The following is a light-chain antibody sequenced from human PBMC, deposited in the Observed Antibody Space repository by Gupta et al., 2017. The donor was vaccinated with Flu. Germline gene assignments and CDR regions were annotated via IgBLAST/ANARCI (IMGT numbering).Light chain of an antibody. V-gene: IGLV2-14*01. J-gene: IGLJ3*02. Sequence: QPALHPPAPVPGSPGQSITISCTGTGSDVGGYNCVSWYQQHPGKAPKLMIYEVSNRPSGVSNRFSGSKSGNTASLTISGLQAEDEADYYCSSYTSSSTWVFGGGTKLTVL. CDR1: GSDVGGYNC. CDR2: EVS. CDR3: SSYTSSSTWV.